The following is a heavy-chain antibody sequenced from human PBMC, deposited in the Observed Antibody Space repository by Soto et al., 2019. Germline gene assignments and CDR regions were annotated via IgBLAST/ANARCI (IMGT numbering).Heavy chain of an antibody. D-gene: IGHD3-3*01. Sequence: QVQLVQSGAEVKKPGASVKVSCKASGYTFTGYYMHWVRQAPGQGLEWMGWINPNSGGTNYAQKFQGCVTMTRDTSISTAYMELSRLRSDDTAVYYCARGLAYYDFWSGYPDYWGQGTLVTVSS. CDR3: ARGLAYYDFWSGYPDY. CDR2: INPNSGGT. V-gene: IGHV1-2*04. J-gene: IGHJ4*02. CDR1: GYTFTGYY.